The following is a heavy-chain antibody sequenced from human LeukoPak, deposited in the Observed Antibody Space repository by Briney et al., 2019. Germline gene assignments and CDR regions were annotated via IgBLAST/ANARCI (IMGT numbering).Heavy chain of an antibody. J-gene: IGHJ4*02. CDR2: ISSTSSLI. V-gene: IGHV3-21*01. CDR1: GFTFSSFN. CDR3: ARYNGGWNDY. D-gene: IGHD6-19*01. Sequence: PGGSLRLSCAASGFTFSSFNMNWVRQAPGKGLEWVSSISSTSSLIWYADSLKGRFTISRDNAKNSLYLQMDSLRAEDTAVYYCARYNGGWNDYWGQGTLVTVSS.